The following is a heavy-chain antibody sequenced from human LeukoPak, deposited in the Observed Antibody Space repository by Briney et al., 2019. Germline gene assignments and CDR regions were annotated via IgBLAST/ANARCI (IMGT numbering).Heavy chain of an antibody. Sequence: SETLSLTCTVSGGSISSTSHYWDWIRQPPGKGLEWIGSIYYSGSTYYSPSLKSHVTISVDTSNNQFSLTLSSVTAADTAVYYCARHPAGVDAFDVWGQGTMVTVSS. CDR2: IYYSGST. V-gene: IGHV4-39*01. CDR3: ARHPAGVDAFDV. CDR1: GGSISSTSHY. J-gene: IGHJ3*01. D-gene: IGHD2-15*01.